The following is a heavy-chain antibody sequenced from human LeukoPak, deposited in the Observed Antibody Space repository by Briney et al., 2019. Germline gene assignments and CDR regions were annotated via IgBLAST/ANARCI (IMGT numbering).Heavy chain of an antibody. Sequence: SETLSLTCTVSGYSINSNYYWAWIRQPPGKGLEWTGIIYHSGSTYYNPSLKSRVTISVDTSKNQFSLKVSSVTAADTAVYYCAKRGNWGFFDYWGQGTLVTVSS. CDR3: AKRGNWGFFDY. J-gene: IGHJ4*02. D-gene: IGHD7-27*01. CDR2: IYHSGST. CDR1: GYSINSNYY. V-gene: IGHV4-38-2*02.